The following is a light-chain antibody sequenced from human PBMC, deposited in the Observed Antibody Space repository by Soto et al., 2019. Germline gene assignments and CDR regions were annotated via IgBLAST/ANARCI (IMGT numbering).Light chain of an antibody. Sequence: IVLTQSPGTLSLSPWERATLSCRASQSVSSNYLAWYQQKPGQAPRLLIYGASSRATGIPARFSGSGSGTDFTLTISSLEPEDFAVYYCRQRSNWPPITFGQGTRLEIK. CDR2: GAS. CDR3: RQRSNWPPIT. CDR1: QSVSSNY. J-gene: IGKJ5*01. V-gene: IGKV3D-20*02.